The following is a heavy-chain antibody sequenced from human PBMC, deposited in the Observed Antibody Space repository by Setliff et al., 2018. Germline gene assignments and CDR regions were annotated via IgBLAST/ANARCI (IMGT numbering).Heavy chain of an antibody. Sequence: SETLSLTCTVSGGSISSGSYYWSRIRQPAGKGLEWIGHIYTSGSTNYNPSLKSRVTISVDTSKNQFSLKLSSVTAADTAVYYCASYRQDVNYWGQGTRVTVSS. V-gene: IGHV4-61*09. CDR3: ASYRQDVNY. CDR1: GGSISSGSYY. CDR2: IYTSGST. D-gene: IGHD4-4*01. J-gene: IGHJ4*02.